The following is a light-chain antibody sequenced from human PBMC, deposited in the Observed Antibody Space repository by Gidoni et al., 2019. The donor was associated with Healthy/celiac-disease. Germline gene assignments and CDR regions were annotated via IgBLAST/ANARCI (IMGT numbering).Light chain of an antibody. J-gene: IGKJ4*01. V-gene: IGKV3-11*01. CDR1: QSVSSY. CDR2: DAS. Sequence: EIVFTQSPATLSLSPGERATLSCRASQSVSSYLAWYQQKPGQAPRLLIDDASNRATGIPARFSGSGSGTDFTLTISRLEPEDFAVYYCQQRSNWPPLTFGGXTKVEIK. CDR3: QQRSNWPPLT.